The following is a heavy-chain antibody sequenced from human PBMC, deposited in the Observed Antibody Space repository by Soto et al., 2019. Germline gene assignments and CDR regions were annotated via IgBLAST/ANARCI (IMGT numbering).Heavy chain of an antibody. CDR1: GFTFTSSA. CDR2: IVVGSGNT. J-gene: IGHJ4*02. Sequence: GASVKVSCKASGFTFTSSAMQWVRQARGQRLEWIGWIVVGSGNTNYAQKFQERVTITRDMSTSTAYMELSSLRSEDTAVYYCAAGLYDSSGYYLIDYWGREPWSPSPQ. D-gene: IGHD3-22*01. CDR3: AAGLYDSSGYYLIDY. V-gene: IGHV1-58*02.